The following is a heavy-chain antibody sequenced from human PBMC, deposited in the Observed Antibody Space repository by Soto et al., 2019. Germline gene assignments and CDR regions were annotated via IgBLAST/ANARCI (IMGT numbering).Heavy chain of an antibody. J-gene: IGHJ5*02. CDR1: GGSFSGYY. D-gene: IGHD2-2*01. CDR2: INHSGST. Sequence: SETLSLTCAVYGGSFSGYYWSWIRQPPGKGLEWIGEINHSGSTNYNPSLKSRVTISVDTSKNQFSLKLSSVTAADTAVYYFARGRIVVVPAAIKNWFDPWGQGTLVTVSS. CDR3: ARGRIVVVPAAIKNWFDP. V-gene: IGHV4-34*01.